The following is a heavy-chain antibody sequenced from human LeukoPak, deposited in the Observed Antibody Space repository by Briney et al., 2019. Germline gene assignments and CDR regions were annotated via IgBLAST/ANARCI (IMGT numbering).Heavy chain of an antibody. CDR3: ARAYNWNLDY. CDR2: ISGSSSYI. D-gene: IGHD1-20*01. J-gene: IGHJ4*02. Sequence: PGGSLRLSCAASGFTFSSYSMNWVRQAPGKGLEWVSSISGSSSYIYHADSVKGRFTISRDNAKNSLYLQMNIRRAEDTAVYYCARAYNWNLDYWGQGTLVTVSS. V-gene: IGHV3-21*01. CDR1: GFTFSSYS.